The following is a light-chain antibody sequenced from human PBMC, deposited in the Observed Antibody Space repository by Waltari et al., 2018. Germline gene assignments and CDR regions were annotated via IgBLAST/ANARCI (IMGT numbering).Light chain of an antibody. J-gene: IGKJ4*01. Sequence: DIQMTQSPSSLSASVGDRVTITCRASQSITIYLNWYQHKPGKAPKLLIYAASSLQGGVPTRFSGSGSGTDVNLTISTLQPEDFATYYCQQSYSALTFGGGTNVEIK. V-gene: IGKV1-39*01. CDR2: AAS. CDR3: QQSYSALT. CDR1: QSITIY.